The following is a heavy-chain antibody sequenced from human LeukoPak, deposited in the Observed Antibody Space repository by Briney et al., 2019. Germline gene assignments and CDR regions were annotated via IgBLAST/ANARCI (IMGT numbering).Heavy chain of an antibody. D-gene: IGHD3-3*01. V-gene: IGHV3-23*01. CDR2: IGDSGANA. J-gene: IGHJ4*02. CDR1: GFTFSTYA. CDR3: AKADDFWSDFDY. Sequence: GGSLRLSCAVSGFTFSTYAMSWVRQAPGKGLEWVSGIGDSGANAHYVDSVKGRFTISRDNSRNTLFLQMNSLRAEDTALYFCAKADDFWSDFDYWGQGTLVTVSS.